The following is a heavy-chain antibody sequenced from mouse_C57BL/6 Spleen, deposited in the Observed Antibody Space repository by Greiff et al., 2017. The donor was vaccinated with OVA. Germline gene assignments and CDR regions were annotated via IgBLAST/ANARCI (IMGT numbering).Heavy chain of an antibody. D-gene: IGHD1-1*01. Sequence: VQLQQPGAELVKPGASVKLSCKASGYTFSSYWMNWVKQRPGQGLEWIGMIHPDSGSTNYNEKFKSKATLTVDKSSSTAYMQLSSLTSEDSAVYYCARKHGAEDSWGKGTTLTVSS. CDR3: ARKHGAEDS. CDR2: IHPDSGST. CDR1: GYTFSSYW. J-gene: IGHJ2*01. V-gene: IGHV1-64*01.